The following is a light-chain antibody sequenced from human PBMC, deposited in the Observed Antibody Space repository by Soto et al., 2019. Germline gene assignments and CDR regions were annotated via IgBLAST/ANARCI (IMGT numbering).Light chain of an antibody. CDR1: QGISSY. Sequence: AIRMTQSPSSFSASTGDRVTITCRASQGISSYLAWYQQKPGKAPKLLIYAASTLQRGVPSRFSGSGSGTDFTLTISCLQSEDFATYYCQQYYSYPRTFDQGTKVEIK. V-gene: IGKV1-8*01. CDR2: AAS. J-gene: IGKJ1*01. CDR3: QQYYSYPRT.